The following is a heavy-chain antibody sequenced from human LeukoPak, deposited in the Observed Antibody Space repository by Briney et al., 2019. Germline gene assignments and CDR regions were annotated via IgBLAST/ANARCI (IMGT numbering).Heavy chain of an antibody. D-gene: IGHD6-13*01. CDR3: ARASPLAAAYDY. V-gene: IGHV3-21*01. CDR1: GFTFSSYS. CDR2: ISSSTYI. J-gene: IGHJ4*02. Sequence: GGSLRLSCAASGFTFSSYSMNWVCQAPGKGLEWLSSISSSTYIYYADSVRGRFTISRDNAKNSLYLQMNSLRAEDTAVYYCARASPLAAAYDYWGQGTLVTVSS.